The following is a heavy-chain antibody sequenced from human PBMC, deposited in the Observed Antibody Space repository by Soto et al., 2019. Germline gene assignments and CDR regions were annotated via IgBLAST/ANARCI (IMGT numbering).Heavy chain of an antibody. Sequence: GESLKISCKGSGYSFTSYWIGWVRQMPGKGLEWMGIIYPGDSDTRYSPSFQGQVTISADKSISTAYLQWSSLKASDTAMYYCARGSIAAAATNWFDPWGKGPMVTSPQ. D-gene: IGHD6-13*01. CDR2: IYPGDSDT. CDR3: ARGSIAAAATNWFDP. J-gene: IGHJ5*02. CDR1: GYSFTSYW. V-gene: IGHV5-51*01.